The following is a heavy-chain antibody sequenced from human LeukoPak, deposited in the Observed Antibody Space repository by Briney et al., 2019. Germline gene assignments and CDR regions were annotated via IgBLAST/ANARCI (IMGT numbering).Heavy chain of an antibody. J-gene: IGHJ5*02. V-gene: IGHV3-30*04. CDR2: ISYDGSSK. D-gene: IGHD4-11*01. Sequence: GRSLRLSCAASGFTFSSYAMHWVRQAPGKGLEWVAVISYDGSSKYYADSVKGRFTISRDNSKNTLYLQMNSLRAEDTAVYYCATVTAGWFDPWGQGTLVTVSS. CDR3: ATVTAGWFDP. CDR1: GFTFSSYA.